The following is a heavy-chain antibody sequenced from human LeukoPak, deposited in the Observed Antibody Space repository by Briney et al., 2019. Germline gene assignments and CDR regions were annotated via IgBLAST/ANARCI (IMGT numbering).Heavy chain of an antibody. CDR3: ARVPTTVRGFDY. Sequence: ASVKVSCKASGYTFTNYAMHWVRQAPGQGLEWMGWINTGNGNTKYSQKFQGRVTITRDTSANTGYMELSSLRSEDTAVYYCARVPTTVRGFDYWGQGTLVTVSS. D-gene: IGHD4-17*01. V-gene: IGHV1-3*04. CDR1: GYTFTNYA. CDR2: INTGNGNT. J-gene: IGHJ4*02.